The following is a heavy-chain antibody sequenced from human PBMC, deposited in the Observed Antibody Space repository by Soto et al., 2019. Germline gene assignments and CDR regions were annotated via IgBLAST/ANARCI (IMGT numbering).Heavy chain of an antibody. J-gene: IGHJ3*02. V-gene: IGHV1-69*13. CDR1: GGTFSSYA. Sequence: ASXKVSCKASGGTFSSYAISWVRQAPGQGLEWMGGIIPIFGTANYTQKFQGRVTITADESTSTAYMELSSLRSEDTAVYYCARDEYYYDSSGYPEDAFDIWG. D-gene: IGHD3-22*01. CDR2: IIPIFGTA. CDR3: ARDEYYYDSSGYPEDAFDI.